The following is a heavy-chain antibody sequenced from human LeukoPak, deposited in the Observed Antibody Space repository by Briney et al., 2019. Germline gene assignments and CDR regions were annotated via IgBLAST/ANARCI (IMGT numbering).Heavy chain of an antibody. D-gene: IGHD6-6*01. V-gene: IGHV3-15*01. CDR3: TIERRDGRSSSAPFFDY. J-gene: IGHJ4*02. Sequence: PGGSLRLSCAASGFTFSNAWMSWVRQAPGKGLEWVGRIKSKTDGGTTDYAAPVKGRFTISRDDSKNTLYLQMYSLKAEDTAVYYCTIERRDGRSSSAPFFDYWGQGTLVTVSS. CDR2: IKSKTDGGTT. CDR1: GFTFSNAW.